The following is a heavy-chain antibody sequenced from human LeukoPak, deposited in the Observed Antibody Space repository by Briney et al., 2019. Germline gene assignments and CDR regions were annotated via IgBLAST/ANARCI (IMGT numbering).Heavy chain of an antibody. D-gene: IGHD3-22*01. CDR2: ISAYNGNT. CDR1: GYTFTSYG. CDR3: AREREYYDSSGYYRWFDP. V-gene: IGHV1-18*01. Sequence: ASVKVSCKVSGYTFTSYGISWVRQVPGQGLEWMGWISAYNGNTNYAQKFQGRVTMTRDTSISTAYMELSRLRSDDTAVYYCAREREYYDSSGYYRWFDPWGQGTLVTVSS. J-gene: IGHJ5*02.